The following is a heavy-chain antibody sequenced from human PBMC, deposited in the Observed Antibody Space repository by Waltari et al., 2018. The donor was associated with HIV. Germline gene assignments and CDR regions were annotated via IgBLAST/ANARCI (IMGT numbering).Heavy chain of an antibody. CDR2: IFYTGST. V-gene: IGHV4-39*01. CDR1: GDSISSSSYY. J-gene: IGHJ4*02. CDR3: ARHGRMGGGTHRRYFDY. Sequence: QLQLQESGPGLVKPSETLSLTCSVPGDSISSSSYYWGWVRQPPGKGLEWIGSIFYTGSTYYNPSLKSRVTISVDTSRNRFSLKRSSVTAADTAVYYCARHGRMGGGTHRRYFDYWGRGTLVTVSS. D-gene: IGHD3-16*01.